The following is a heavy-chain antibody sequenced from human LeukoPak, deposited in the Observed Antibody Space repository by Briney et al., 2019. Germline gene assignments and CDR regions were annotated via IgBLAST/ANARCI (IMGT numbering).Heavy chain of an antibody. CDR3: ARLYTSGYFTGDY. CDR2: IYSSGTT. CDR1: GGSITSYY. D-gene: IGHD6-19*01. V-gene: IGHV4-59*08. J-gene: IGHJ4*02. Sequence: SETLSLTCTVSGGSITSYYWSWIRQPPGRGLEWIGYIYSSGTTNYNPSLKGRVTMSVDTSKNQFSLKLGSVTAADTAVYYCARLYTSGYFTGDYWGQGSLVTVSS.